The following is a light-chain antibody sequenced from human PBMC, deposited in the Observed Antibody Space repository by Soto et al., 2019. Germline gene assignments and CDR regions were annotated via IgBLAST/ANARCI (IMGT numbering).Light chain of an antibody. CDR2: DVS. CDR1: SSDVGGYNY. Sequence: VLTQPASVSGSPGQSITISCTGTSSDVGGYNYVSWYQQHPGKAPKLLIYDVSNRPSGASNRFSGSKSGNTASLTISGLQAEDEADYYCSSYTGSTTLHYVFGTGTKVTVL. V-gene: IGLV2-14*01. CDR3: SSYTGSTTLHYV. J-gene: IGLJ1*01.